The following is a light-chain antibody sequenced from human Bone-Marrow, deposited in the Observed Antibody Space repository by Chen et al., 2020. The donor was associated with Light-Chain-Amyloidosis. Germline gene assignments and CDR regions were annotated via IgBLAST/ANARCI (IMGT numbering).Light chain of an antibody. CDR3: SSFTSSSSYV. CDR2: AVS. V-gene: IGLV2-14*01. Sequence: QSALTQPASVSGSPGQAITISCTGTSGDVGTYNYVSWYQQNPGKAPKVMIYAVSNRPSGVSNRFSGSKSGNTASLTISGLQAEDEADYYCSSFTSSSSYVFGPGTKVTVL. J-gene: IGLJ1*01. CDR1: SGDVGTYNY.